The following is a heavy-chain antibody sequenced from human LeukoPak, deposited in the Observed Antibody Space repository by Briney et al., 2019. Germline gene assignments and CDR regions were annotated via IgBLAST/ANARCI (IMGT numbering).Heavy chain of an antibody. Sequence: PGGSLRLSCAASGFTFSSYAMSWVRQAPGRGREWVSGISGSGGSTYYADSVKGGFTISRDNSKNTLYLQMNSLRAEDTAVYYCARQPTYYYDSSGFGAFDIWGQGTMVTVSS. D-gene: IGHD3-22*01. CDR2: ISGSGGST. CDR1: GFTFSSYA. CDR3: ARQPTYYYDSSGFGAFDI. V-gene: IGHV3-23*01. J-gene: IGHJ3*02.